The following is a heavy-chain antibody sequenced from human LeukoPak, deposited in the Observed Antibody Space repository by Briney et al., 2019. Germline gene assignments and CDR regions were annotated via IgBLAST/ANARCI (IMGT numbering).Heavy chain of an antibody. Sequence: GGSLRLSCAASGFTFSSYWMTWVRQAPGKGLAWVANIKQDGSAKYYMDSVKGRFTISRDNAKNSLYLQMNSLRAEDTAVYYCARDPGVTLHFDYWGQGTLVTVSS. J-gene: IGHJ4*02. CDR1: GFTFSSYW. CDR3: ARDPGVTLHFDY. V-gene: IGHV3-7*01. D-gene: IGHD2-21*02. CDR2: IKQDGSAK.